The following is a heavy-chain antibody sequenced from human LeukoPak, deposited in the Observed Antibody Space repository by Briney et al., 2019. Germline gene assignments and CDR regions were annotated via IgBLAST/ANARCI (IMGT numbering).Heavy chain of an antibody. J-gene: IGHJ4*02. CDR1: GGSISSYY. CDR2: IYYSGNT. Sequence: SETLSLTCTVSGGSISSYYWSWIRQPPGKGLEWIGYIYYSGNTNYNPSLKSRVTISIDTSKNQFSLKLSSVTAADTAVYYCARHADNYDFWTGYLDYWGQGTLVTVSS. D-gene: IGHD3-3*01. CDR3: ARHADNYDFWTGYLDY. V-gene: IGHV4-59*08.